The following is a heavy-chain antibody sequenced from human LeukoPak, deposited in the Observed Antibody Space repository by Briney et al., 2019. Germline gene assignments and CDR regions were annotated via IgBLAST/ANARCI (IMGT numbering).Heavy chain of an antibody. J-gene: IGHJ3*02. CDR2: ISSSSSYI. CDR3: AREVDIVVVPAAPSDAFDI. Sequence: GGSLRLSCAASGFTFSSYSMNWVRQAPGKGLEWVSSISSSSSYIYYADSVKGRFTSSRDNAKNSLYLQMNSLRAEDTAVYYCAREVDIVVVPAAPSDAFDIWGQGTMVTVSS. D-gene: IGHD2-2*01. V-gene: IGHV3-21*01. CDR1: GFTFSSYS.